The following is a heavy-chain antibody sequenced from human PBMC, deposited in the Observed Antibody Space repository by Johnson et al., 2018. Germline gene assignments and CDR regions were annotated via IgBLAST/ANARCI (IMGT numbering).Heavy chain of an antibody. CDR2: ITKSGDNS. CDR1: GFTFSTYA. V-gene: IGHV3-23*04. Sequence: VQLVQSGGGLVQPGGSLRLSCAASGFTFSTYAMSWVRQAPWKGLEWVSAITKSGDNSSYTDSVKGRFTVSRDNSRNTLFLQMNSLRTDDMAVYYCARDPHDGFDVWGQGTMVTVSS. CDR3: ARDPHDGFDV. J-gene: IGHJ3*01.